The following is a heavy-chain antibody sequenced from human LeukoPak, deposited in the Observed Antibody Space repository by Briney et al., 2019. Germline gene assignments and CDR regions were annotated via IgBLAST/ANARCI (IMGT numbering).Heavy chain of an antibody. J-gene: IGHJ6*01. CDR2: INPNSGGT. CDR1: GYTFTGYY. V-gene: IGHV1-2*02. CDR3: ARGVRSGTYLYYYYYAMDV. Sequence: GASVRFSCKASGYTFTGYYIHWVRQAPGQGLEWMGWINPNSGGTNYALKFQGRVTMTRDTSTNTAYMDMGRLRSDDTAVYYCARGVRSGTYLYYYYYAMDVWGQGTTVSVSA. D-gene: IGHD3-10*01.